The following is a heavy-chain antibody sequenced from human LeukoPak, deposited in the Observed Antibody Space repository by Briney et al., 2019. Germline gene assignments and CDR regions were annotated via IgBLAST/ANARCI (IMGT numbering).Heavy chain of an antibody. J-gene: IGHJ4*02. CDR1: GFTFTAYS. D-gene: IGHD6-13*01. V-gene: IGHV3-48*02. Sequence: GGSLRLSCAASGFTFTAYSMNWVRQAPGKGLEWLSCISSNTGAMNYADSVKGRFTISRDKAKKSVFLQMNSLRDEDTAVYYCARGEASAVLDYWGQGTRVTVSS. CDR2: ISSNTGAM. CDR3: ARGEASAVLDY.